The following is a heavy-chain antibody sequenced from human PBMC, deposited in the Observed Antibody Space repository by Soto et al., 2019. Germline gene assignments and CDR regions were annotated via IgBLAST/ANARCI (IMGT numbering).Heavy chain of an antibody. Sequence: QVQLVQSGAEVKKPGSSVKVSCTASGGTFSSYAISWVRQAPGQGLEWMGGIIPIFGTANYAQKFQGRVTITADESTSTAYMELSSLRSEDTAVYYCARERITMVRGVPYGMDVWGQGTTVTVSS. V-gene: IGHV1-69*01. CDR2: IIPIFGTA. CDR3: ARERITMVRGVPYGMDV. CDR1: GGTFSSYA. D-gene: IGHD3-10*01. J-gene: IGHJ6*02.